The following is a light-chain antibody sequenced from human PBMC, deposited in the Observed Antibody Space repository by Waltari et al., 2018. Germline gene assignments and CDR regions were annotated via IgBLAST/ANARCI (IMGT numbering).Light chain of an antibody. Sequence: EIVLTQSPGTLSLSPGERATPPCRASQSISSSYLAWYQQKPGQAPRLLIYGASSRATGIPDRFSGSGSGTDFTLTISRLEPEDFAVYYCQHYGSSSYTFGQGTKLEI. V-gene: IGKV3-20*01. CDR3: QHYGSSSYT. CDR2: GAS. CDR1: QSISSSY. J-gene: IGKJ2*01.